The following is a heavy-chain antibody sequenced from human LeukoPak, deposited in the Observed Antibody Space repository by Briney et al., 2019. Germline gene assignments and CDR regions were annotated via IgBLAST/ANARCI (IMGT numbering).Heavy chain of an antibody. CDR1: GFTVSSNY. Sequence: GGSLRLSCAASGFTVSSNYMSWVRQAPGKGLEWVSVIYSGGSTYYADSVKGRFTISRDNSKNTLYLQMNSLRAEDTAVYYCASNYYDSSGDTYWGQGTLVTVSS. J-gene: IGHJ4*02. V-gene: IGHV3-53*01. CDR3: ASNYYDSSGDTY. CDR2: IYSGGST. D-gene: IGHD3-22*01.